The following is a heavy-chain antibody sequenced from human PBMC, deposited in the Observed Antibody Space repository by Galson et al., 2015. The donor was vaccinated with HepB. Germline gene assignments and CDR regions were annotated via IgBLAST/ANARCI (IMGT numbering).Heavy chain of an antibody. CDR1: GFPVSSTC. D-gene: IGHD1-26*01. CDR3: AREGKGTYFLDP. CDR2: IYGGGST. V-gene: IGHV3-53*01. J-gene: IGHJ5*02. Sequence: SLRLSCAASGFPVSSTCMSWVRQAPGKGLEWVALIYGGGSTYYADSVKGRFTISRDNSKNTLFLQMNSLRAEDTAFYYCAREGKGTYFLDPWGQGTLVTVSS.